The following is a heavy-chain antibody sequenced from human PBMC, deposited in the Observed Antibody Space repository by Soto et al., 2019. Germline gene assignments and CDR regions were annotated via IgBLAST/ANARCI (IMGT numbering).Heavy chain of an antibody. D-gene: IGHD5-12*01. CDR1: GFTFSSYS. CDR2: INSSSSYI. J-gene: IGHJ6*03. Sequence: GGSLRLSCAASGFTFSSYSMNWVRQAPGKGLEWVSSINSSSSYIYYADSVKGRFTISRDNAKNSLYLQMNSLRAEDTAVYYCARVRTGGSGYDYYYYYMDVWGKGTTVTVSS. CDR3: ARVRTGGSGYDYYYYYMDV. V-gene: IGHV3-21*01.